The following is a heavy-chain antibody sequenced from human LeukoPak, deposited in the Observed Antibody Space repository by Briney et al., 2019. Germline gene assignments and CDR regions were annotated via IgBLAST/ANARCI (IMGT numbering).Heavy chain of an antibody. CDR2: IFHSGSI. Sequence: SETLSLTCSVLTDSISSYYWSWIRQPPGKGLEWIGYIFHSGSINYNPSLKSRVTMSVDPSKNQFSLKLSSVTVADTAMYYCARDSPGIYAFELWGHGIMVTVSS. D-gene: IGHD2-15*01. CDR3: ARDSPGIYAFEL. J-gene: IGHJ3*01. V-gene: IGHV4-59*01. CDR1: TDSISSYY.